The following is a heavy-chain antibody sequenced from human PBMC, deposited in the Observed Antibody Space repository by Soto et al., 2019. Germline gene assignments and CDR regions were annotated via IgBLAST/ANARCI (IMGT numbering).Heavy chain of an antibody. Sequence: QVQLVESGGGVVQPGRSLRLSCAASGFTFGIYGMHWVRQASGKGLEWVAVIWYDGSIKYHADSVKGRFTISIDNSKNTVYLQMNSLRDEDTAVYYCARATSGSFNALDMWGRGTMVPVSS. CDR3: ARATSGSFNALDM. V-gene: IGHV3-33*01. J-gene: IGHJ3*02. D-gene: IGHD1-26*01. CDR1: GFTFGIYG. CDR2: IWYDGSIK.